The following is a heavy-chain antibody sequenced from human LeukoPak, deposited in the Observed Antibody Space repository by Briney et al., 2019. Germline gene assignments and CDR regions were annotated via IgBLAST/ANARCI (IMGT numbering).Heavy chain of an antibody. CDR2: IYYSGST. D-gene: IGHD6-19*01. J-gene: IGHJ6*02. CDR3: TRGGIAVAGTGEYYYYYGMDV. Sequence: SETLSLTCTVSGGSISSGDYYWSWIRQPPGKGLEWVGYIYYSGSTNYNPSLKSRVTISVDTSKNQFSLKLSSVTAADTAVYYCTRGGIAVAGTGEYYYYYGMDVWGQGTTVTVSS. V-gene: IGHV4-61*08. CDR1: GGSISSGDYY.